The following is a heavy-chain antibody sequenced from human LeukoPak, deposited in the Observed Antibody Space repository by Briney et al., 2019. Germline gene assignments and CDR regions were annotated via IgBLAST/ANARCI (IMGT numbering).Heavy chain of an antibody. V-gene: IGHV5-51*01. Sequence: PGESLKISCKGSGHSFTSYWIGWVRQMPGKGLEWMGIIYPGDSDTRYSPSFQGQVTISVDKSISTAYLQRSSLKASDTATYYCARRPCTSTSCYTSWFDPWGQGTLVTVSS. J-gene: IGHJ5*02. CDR1: GHSFTSYW. CDR3: ARRPCTSTSCYTSWFDP. D-gene: IGHD2-2*02. CDR2: IYPGDSDT.